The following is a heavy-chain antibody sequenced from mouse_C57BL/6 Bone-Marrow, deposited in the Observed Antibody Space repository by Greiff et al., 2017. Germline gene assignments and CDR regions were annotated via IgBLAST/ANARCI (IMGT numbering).Heavy chain of an antibody. J-gene: IGHJ2*01. V-gene: IGHV1-9*01. CDR3: AKRGLGRYLDN. Sequence: VQLQQSGAELMKPGASVKLSCKATGYTFTGYWIEWVKQRPGHGLEWIGEILTGSDSTNYNEKVKGKATFTADTASNTAYMQLSSLTTEDSAIYYWAKRGLGRYLDNGGKGTTLTVSS. CDR2: ILTGSDST. CDR1: GYTFTGYW. D-gene: IGHD3-3*01.